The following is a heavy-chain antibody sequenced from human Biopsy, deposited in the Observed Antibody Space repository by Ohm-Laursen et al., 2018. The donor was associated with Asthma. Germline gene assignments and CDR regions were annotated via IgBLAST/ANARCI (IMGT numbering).Heavy chain of an antibody. CDR1: GDSITSGGCC. V-gene: IGHV4-31*03. CDR3: ARDRNYCSDGTCVHYYGVDV. J-gene: IGHJ6*02. CDR2: IHHSGTS. Sequence: SQTLSLTCTVSGDSITSGGCCWNWIRQHPGKGLEWIGYIHHSGTSYFNPSLKSRVSFSRDTSMSQFSLKLKSVTAADTAVYYCARDRNYCSDGTCVHYYGVDVWGPGTTVTVSS. D-gene: IGHD2-15*01.